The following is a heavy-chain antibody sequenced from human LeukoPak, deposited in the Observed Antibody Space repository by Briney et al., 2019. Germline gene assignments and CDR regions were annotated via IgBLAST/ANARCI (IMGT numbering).Heavy chain of an antibody. J-gene: IGHJ1*01. CDR2: INHSGST. D-gene: IGHD2-15*01. CDR1: GGSFSGYY. V-gene: IGHV4-34*01. Sequence: NPSETLSLTCAVYGGSFSGYYWTWIRQPPGKGLEWIGEINHSGSTNYNPSLKSRVTISVDTSKNQFSLNLSSVTAADTAVYYCASDSYSPEYFQHWGQGTLVTVSS. CDR3: ASDSYSPEYFQH.